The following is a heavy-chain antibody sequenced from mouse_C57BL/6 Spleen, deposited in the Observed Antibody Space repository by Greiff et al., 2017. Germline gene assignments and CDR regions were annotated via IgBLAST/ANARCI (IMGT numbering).Heavy chain of an antibody. CDR1: GYAFSSYW. V-gene: IGHV1-80*01. Sequence: VQLQQSGAELVKPGASVKISCKASGYAFSSYWMNWVKQRPGKGLEWIGQIYPGDGDTNYNGKFKGKATLTADKSSSTAYMQLSSLTSEDSAVYFCARSDYDYLQFAYWGQGTLVTVSA. D-gene: IGHD2-4*01. J-gene: IGHJ3*01. CDR2: IYPGDGDT. CDR3: ARSDYDYLQFAY.